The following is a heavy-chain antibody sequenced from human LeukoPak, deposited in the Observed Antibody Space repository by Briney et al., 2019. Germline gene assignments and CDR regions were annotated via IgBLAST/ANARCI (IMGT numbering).Heavy chain of an antibody. Sequence: ASVKVSCKASGYTFTSNYIHWVRQAPGQGLEWMGMIYPRDGSTSYAQKFQGRVTVTRDTSTSTVHMELSGLRSEDTAVYYCAREVLAGYSPFDYWGQGTLVTVSS. CDR3: AREVLAGYSPFDY. V-gene: IGHV1-46*01. CDR1: GYTFTSNY. CDR2: IYPRDGST. D-gene: IGHD5-18*01. J-gene: IGHJ4*02.